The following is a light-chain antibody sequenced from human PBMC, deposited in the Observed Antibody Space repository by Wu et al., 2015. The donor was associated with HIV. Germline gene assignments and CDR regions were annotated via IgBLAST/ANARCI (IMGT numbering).Light chain of an antibody. CDR3: QQANSFPYT. V-gene: IGKV3-11*01. Sequence: EIVLTQSPVTLSLSPGETATLSCRASQSVNTFLSWYQQRPGQTPRLLIYDASNRATGIPARFSGSGSGTDFTLTISSLQPEDSASYYCQQANSFPYTFGQGTKLEIK. J-gene: IGKJ2*01. CDR2: DAS. CDR1: QSVNTF.